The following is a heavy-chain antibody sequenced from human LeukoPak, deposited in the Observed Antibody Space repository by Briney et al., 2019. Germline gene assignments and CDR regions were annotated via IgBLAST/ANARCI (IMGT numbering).Heavy chain of an antibody. V-gene: IGHV3-30*18. Sequence: PGGSLRLSCAASGFTFSSFGMQWVRQAPGKGLEWVAVISYDGRNKFYADSVKGRFTISRDDPKNTLFLQMNSLRAEDTAVYYCANPYCSGGSCTDYWGQGTLVTVSS. J-gene: IGHJ4*02. CDR3: ANPYCSGGSCTDY. D-gene: IGHD2-15*01. CDR2: ISYDGRNK. CDR1: GFTFSSFG.